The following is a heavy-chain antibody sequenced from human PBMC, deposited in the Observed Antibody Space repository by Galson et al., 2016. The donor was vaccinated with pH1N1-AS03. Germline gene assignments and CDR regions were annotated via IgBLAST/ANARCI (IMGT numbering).Heavy chain of an antibody. J-gene: IGHJ3*01. Sequence: SVKVSCKASGYAFTDYYMHLLRQAPGQGLEWMAWINTDSGGTDYAQKFQGRVTMTRDASISTTYMELSSPRSDDTAVCYCVRGSPHSSSTNYAFEFWGRGTMVTVSS. V-gene: IGHV1-2*02. CDR2: INTDSGGT. CDR3: VRGSPHSSSTNYAFEF. D-gene: IGHD6-13*01. CDR1: GYAFTDYY.